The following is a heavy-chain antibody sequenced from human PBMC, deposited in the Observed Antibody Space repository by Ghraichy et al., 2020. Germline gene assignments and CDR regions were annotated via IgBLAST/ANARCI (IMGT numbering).Heavy chain of an antibody. Sequence: ASVKVSCKASGYTFTGYFLHWVRQAPEQGLEWMGWINPNSGGTNYAQKFQGRVTMTRDTSISTAYMELSRLRSDDTAVYYCARAPGSIYFDYWGQGTLVTVSS. D-gene: IGHD3-10*01. J-gene: IGHJ4*02. V-gene: IGHV1-2*02. CDR1: GYTFTGYF. CDR3: ARAPGSIYFDY. CDR2: INPNSGGT.